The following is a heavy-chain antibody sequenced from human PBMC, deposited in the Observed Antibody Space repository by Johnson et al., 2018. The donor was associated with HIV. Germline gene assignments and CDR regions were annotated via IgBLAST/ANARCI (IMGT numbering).Heavy chain of an antibody. CDR1: GFTFSSYG. CDR2: ISYDGSNK. J-gene: IGHJ3*02. D-gene: IGHD6-6*01. V-gene: IGHV3-30*18. Sequence: QVQLVESGGGVVQPGRSLRLSCAASGFTFSSYGMHWVRQAPGKGLEWVAVISYDGSNKYYADSVKGRFTISRDNYKNTLYLQMNSLRAEDTAVYYCAKRVPSKQLVDAFDIWGQGTMVTVSS. CDR3: AKRVPSKQLVDAFDI.